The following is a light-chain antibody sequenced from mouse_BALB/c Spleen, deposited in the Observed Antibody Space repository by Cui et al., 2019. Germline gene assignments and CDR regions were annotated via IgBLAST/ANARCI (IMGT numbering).Light chain of an antibody. CDR2: STS. CDR3: HQWSSYPWT. V-gene: IGKV4-80*01. J-gene: IGKJ1*01. Sequence: IVLTQSTAIMSASLGEEITLTCRASTSVSYMHWYQQKSGTSPKRLIYSTSNLASGVPSRFSGSGSGTFYSLTISSVEAEDAADYYCHQWSSYPWTFGGGTKLEIK. CDR1: TSVSY.